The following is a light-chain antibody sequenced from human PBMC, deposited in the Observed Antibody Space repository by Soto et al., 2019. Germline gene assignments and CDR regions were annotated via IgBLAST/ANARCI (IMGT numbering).Light chain of an antibody. CDR3: QQANSFPLT. V-gene: IGKV1-12*01. CDR1: QGISNW. J-gene: IGKJ4*01. Sequence: DIQMTQSPSSVSASAGARVSITCRASQGISNWLAWYQQKPGRAPKLLIYTGSSLQSGVPSRFSGTGSGTDFTLTISSLQPEDFATYYCQQANSFPLTFGGGTKVEIK. CDR2: TGS.